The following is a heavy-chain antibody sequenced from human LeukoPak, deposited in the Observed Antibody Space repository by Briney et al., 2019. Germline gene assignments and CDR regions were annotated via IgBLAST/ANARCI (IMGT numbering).Heavy chain of an antibody. D-gene: IGHD6-6*01. CDR2: ISSSSSYI. V-gene: IGHV3-21*01. J-gene: IGHJ5*02. Sequence: PGGSLRLSCAASGFTFSSYSMNWVRQAPGKGLEWVSSISSSSSYIYYADSVKGRFTISRDNAKNSLYLQMNSLRAEDTAVYYCARDIIAARPGHWFDPWGQGTLVTVSS. CDR3: ARDIIAARPGHWFDP. CDR1: GFTFSSYS.